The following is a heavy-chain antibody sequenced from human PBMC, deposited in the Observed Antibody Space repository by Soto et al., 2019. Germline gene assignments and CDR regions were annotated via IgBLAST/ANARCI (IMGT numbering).Heavy chain of an antibody. D-gene: IGHD6-25*01. CDR2: ISWNSGDT. CDR3: AKDRIAARGFAFDY. J-gene: IGHJ4*02. CDR1: GFNFDDYA. Sequence: GGSLRLSCAASGFNFDDYAMHWVRQAPGKGLEWVSGISWNSGDTDYVDSVKGRFTISRDNAKNSLYLQMNSLRPEDTAFYYCAKDRIAARGFAFDYWGQGTLVTVSS. V-gene: IGHV3-9*01.